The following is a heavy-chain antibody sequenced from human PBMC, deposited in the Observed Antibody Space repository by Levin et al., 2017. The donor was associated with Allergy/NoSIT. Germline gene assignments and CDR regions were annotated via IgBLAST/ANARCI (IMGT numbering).Heavy chain of an antibody. D-gene: IGHD6-19*01. CDR1: GYTFNAYY. V-gene: IGHV1-2*02. CDR3: ARGGSGQRGWFDP. Sequence: ASVKVSCKASGYTFNAYYMHWVRQAPGRGLEWMGWINPNSGGTNYAQKFQGRVTMTRDTSITTAYMELSGLRSDDTAVYYCARGGSGQRGWFDPWGQGTLVTVSS. J-gene: IGHJ5*02. CDR2: INPNSGGT.